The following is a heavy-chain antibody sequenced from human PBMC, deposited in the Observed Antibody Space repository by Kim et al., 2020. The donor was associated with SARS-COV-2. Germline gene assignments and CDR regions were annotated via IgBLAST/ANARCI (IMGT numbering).Heavy chain of an antibody. J-gene: IGHJ4*02. V-gene: IGHV3-30*01. Sequence: RKQYSADSVKDRFTITRDNAKDTLYLQMNSLRAEDTAVYYCASDLGSGALYWGQGTLVTVSS. CDR2: RKQ. D-gene: IGHD7-27*01. CDR3: ASDLGSGALY.